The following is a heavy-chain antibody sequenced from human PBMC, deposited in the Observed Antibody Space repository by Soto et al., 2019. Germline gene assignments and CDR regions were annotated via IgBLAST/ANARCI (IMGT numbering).Heavy chain of an antibody. V-gene: IGHV3-30-3*01. Sequence: QVQLVESGGGGVQPGRSLRLSCAASGFTFSSYAMHRVRQAPGKGLEWVAVISYDGSNKYYADSVKGRFTISRDNSKNTLYLQMNSLRAEDTAVYYCARHQDSSGYLDYGGQGTLVTVSS. J-gene: IGHJ4*02. D-gene: IGHD3-22*01. CDR1: GFTFSSYA. CDR3: ARHQDSSGYLDY. CDR2: ISYDGSNK.